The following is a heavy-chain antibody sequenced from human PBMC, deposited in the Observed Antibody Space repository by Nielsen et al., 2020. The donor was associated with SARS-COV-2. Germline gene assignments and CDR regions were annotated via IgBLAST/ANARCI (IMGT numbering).Heavy chain of an antibody. CDR3: ARGHSSGSDWFDP. D-gene: IGHD3-22*01. V-gene: IGHV4-31*03. CDR2: IYYSGST. CDR1: GGSISSGGYY. J-gene: IGHJ5*02. Sequence: SETLSLTCTVSGGSISSGGYYWSWIRQHPGKGLEWIGYIYYSGSTYYNPSLKSRVTISVDTSKNQFSLKLSSVTAADTAVYYCARGHSSGSDWFDPWGQGTLVTVSS.